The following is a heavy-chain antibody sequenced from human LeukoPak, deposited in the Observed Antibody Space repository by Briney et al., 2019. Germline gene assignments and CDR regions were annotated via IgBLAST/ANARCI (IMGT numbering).Heavy chain of an antibody. V-gene: IGHV1-8*01. CDR3: ARGPRGIAAAGTFWFDP. Sequence: ASVKVSCKASGYTFTIYDINWVRQATGQGLEWMGWMNPNSGNTGYAQKFQGRVTMTRNTSISTAYMELSSLRSEDTAVYYCARGPRGIAAAGTFWFDPWGQGTLVTVSS. CDR2: MNPNSGNT. J-gene: IGHJ5*02. D-gene: IGHD6-13*01. CDR1: GYTFTIYD.